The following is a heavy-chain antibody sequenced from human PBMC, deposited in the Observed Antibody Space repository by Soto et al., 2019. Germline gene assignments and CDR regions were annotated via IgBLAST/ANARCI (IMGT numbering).Heavy chain of an antibody. V-gene: IGHV3-74*01. D-gene: IGHD6-25*01. J-gene: IGHJ4*02. CDR3: GRGGRIVAAASVD. Sequence: GGSLRLSCAVSGLTFSNYWMNWVRQAPGKGLVWVSRINSDGSSTDYADSVKGRFTISRDNARNTLYLEMHSLRAEDAALYYCGRGGRIVAAASVDWGQGTLVTVSS. CDR1: GLTFSNYW. CDR2: INSDGSST.